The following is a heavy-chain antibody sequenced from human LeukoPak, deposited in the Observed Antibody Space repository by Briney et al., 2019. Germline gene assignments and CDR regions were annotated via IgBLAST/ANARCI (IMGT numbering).Heavy chain of an antibody. V-gene: IGHV1-2*02. CDR2: INPNSGGT. CDR3: ARSGDILTGYAFDP. Sequence: ASVKVSCKASGYTFTGYYMHWVRQAPGQGLEWMGWINPNSGGTNYAQKFQGGVTMTRDTSISTAYMELSRLRSDDTAVYYCARSGDILTGYAFDPWGQGTLVTVSS. CDR1: GYTFTGYY. J-gene: IGHJ5*02. D-gene: IGHD3-9*01.